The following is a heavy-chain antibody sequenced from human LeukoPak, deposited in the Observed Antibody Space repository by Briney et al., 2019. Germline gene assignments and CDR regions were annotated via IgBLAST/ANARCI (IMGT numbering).Heavy chain of an antibody. Sequence: GRSLRLSCAASGFTFSSYGMHWVRQAPGKGLEWVAVISYDGSNKYYADSVKGRFTISRDNSKNTLYLQMNSLRAEDTAVYYCAKDRRYYDSSGYFDYWGQGTLVTVSS. CDR1: GFTFSSYG. D-gene: IGHD3-22*01. J-gene: IGHJ4*02. CDR2: ISYDGSNK. CDR3: AKDRRYYDSSGYFDY. V-gene: IGHV3-30*18.